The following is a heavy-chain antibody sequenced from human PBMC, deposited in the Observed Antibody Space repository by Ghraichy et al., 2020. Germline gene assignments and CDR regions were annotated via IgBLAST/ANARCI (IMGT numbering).Heavy chain of an antibody. CDR2: IYYSGST. J-gene: IGHJ4*02. D-gene: IGHD3-3*01. CDR3: ARHVAYYDFWSGSVKGWYPGTFDY. Sequence: SETLSLTCTVSGGSISSGGYYWSWIRQHPGKGLEWIGYIYYSGSTYYNPSLKSRVTISVDTSKNQFSLKLSSVTAADTAVYYCARHVAYYDFWSGSVKGWYPGTFDYWGQGTLVTVSS. V-gene: IGHV4-31*03. CDR1: GGSISSGGYY.